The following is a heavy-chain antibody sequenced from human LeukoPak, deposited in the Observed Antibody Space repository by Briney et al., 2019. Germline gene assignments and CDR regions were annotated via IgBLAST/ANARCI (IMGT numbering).Heavy chain of an antibody. V-gene: IGHV1-8*03. CDR3: ARGGNVDDYGDQRPYDWFDP. CDR2: MNPNSGNT. Sequence: ASVKVSCKASGYTSTSYDIKWVRQATGQGLEWMGWMNPNSGNTGYAQKFQGRVTITRNTSISTAYMELSSLRSEDTAVYYCARGGNVDDYGDQRPYDWFDPWGQGTLVTVSS. CDR1: GYTSTSYD. D-gene: IGHD4-17*01. J-gene: IGHJ5*02.